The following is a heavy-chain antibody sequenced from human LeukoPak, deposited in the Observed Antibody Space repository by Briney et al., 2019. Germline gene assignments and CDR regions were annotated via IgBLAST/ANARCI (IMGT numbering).Heavy chain of an antibody. Sequence: ASVKVSCKASGYTFTSYGISWVRQAPGQGLEWMGWISAYNGNTNYAQKLQGRVTMTTDTSTSTAYVELRSLRSDDTAVYYCARILRYFDWLYRAHNWFDPWGQGTLVTVSS. CDR1: GYTFTSYG. V-gene: IGHV1-18*01. CDR3: ARILRYFDWLYRAHNWFDP. J-gene: IGHJ5*02. D-gene: IGHD3-9*01. CDR2: ISAYNGNT.